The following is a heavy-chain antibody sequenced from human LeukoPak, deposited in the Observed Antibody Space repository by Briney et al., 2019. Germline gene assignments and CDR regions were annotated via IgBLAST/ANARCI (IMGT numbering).Heavy chain of an antibody. CDR3: ARDRYAWEPRHFDF. D-gene: IGHD1-26*01. J-gene: IGHJ4*02. V-gene: IGHV3-30*04. Sequence: GRSLRLSCAASGFTFSSYAMYWVRQAPGKGLEWVAVISYDGSNNYYADSVKGRFTISRDNSKNTLYLQMNSLRAEDTAVYYCARDRYAWEPRHFDFWGQGTLVTVSS. CDR2: ISYDGSNN. CDR1: GFTFSSYA.